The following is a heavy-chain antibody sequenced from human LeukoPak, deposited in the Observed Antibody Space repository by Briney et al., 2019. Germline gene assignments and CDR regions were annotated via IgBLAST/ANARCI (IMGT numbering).Heavy chain of an antibody. Sequence: GASVKVSCKASGYTLTGDYLHWVRQAPGQGLEWMGITYSSGDSTSYAQKFQGRVTMTRDKSTSTLYMELSSLRSEDTAVYYCARSTANWNLDPWGQGTLVTVSS. D-gene: IGHD1-1*01. V-gene: IGHV1-46*01. CDR2: TYSSGDST. J-gene: IGHJ5*02. CDR1: GYTLTGDY. CDR3: ARSTANWNLDP.